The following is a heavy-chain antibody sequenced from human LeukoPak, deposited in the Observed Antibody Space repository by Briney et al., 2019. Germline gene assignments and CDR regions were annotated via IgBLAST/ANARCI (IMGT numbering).Heavy chain of an antibody. J-gene: IGHJ6*03. CDR2: INHSGST. Sequence: SETLSLTRAVYGGSFSGYYWSWIRQPPGKGLEWIGEINHSGSTNYNPSLKSRVTISVDTSKNQFSLKLSSVTAADTAVNYCARHSGSHTSPYYYYYMDVWGKGTTVTVSS. CDR1: GGSFSGYY. D-gene: IGHD1-26*01. V-gene: IGHV4-34*01. CDR3: ARHSGSHTSPYYYYYMDV.